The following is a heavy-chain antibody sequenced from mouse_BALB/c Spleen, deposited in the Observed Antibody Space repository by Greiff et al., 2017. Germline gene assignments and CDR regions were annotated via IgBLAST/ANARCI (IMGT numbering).Heavy chain of an antibody. V-gene: IGHV5-4*02. CDR2: ISDGGSYT. Sequence: EVKLVESGGGLVKPGGSLKLSCAASGFTFSDYYMYWVRQTPEKRLEWVATISDGGSYTYYPDSVKGRFTISRDNAKNNLYLQMSSLKSEDTAMYYCARYADYYGSGMDYWGQGTSVTVSS. J-gene: IGHJ4*01. CDR3: ARYADYYGSGMDY. D-gene: IGHD1-1*01. CDR1: GFTFSDYY.